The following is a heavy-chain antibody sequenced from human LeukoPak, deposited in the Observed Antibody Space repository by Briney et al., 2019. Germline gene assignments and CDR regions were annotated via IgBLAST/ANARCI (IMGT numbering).Heavy chain of an antibody. D-gene: IGHD3-22*01. CDR1: GDSITSNRYS. J-gene: IGHJ6*02. CDR2: IYSSGST. Sequence: PSETLSLTCTVSGDSITSNRYSWGWIRQPPGKGLEWIGAIYSSGSTYYNPSLQSRVTISVDTSKNQFSLRPSSVTAADTAVYYCARHRGPYYYEYGMDVWGQGTTVTVSS. V-gene: IGHV4-39*01. CDR3: ARHRGPYYYEYGMDV.